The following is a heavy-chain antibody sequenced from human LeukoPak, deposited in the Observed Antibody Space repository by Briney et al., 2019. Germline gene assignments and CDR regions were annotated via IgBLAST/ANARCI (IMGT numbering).Heavy chain of an antibody. CDR3: AKAWNYGGNSYFDR. CDR2: MSNDGSSK. CDR1: GFTFSSYG. J-gene: IGHJ4*02. D-gene: IGHD4-23*01. Sequence: GRSLRLSCAASGFTFSSYGMHWVRQAPGKGLEWVAVMSNDGSSKYYADSVKGRFTISRDNSKNTLYLQMNSLRAEDTAVYYCAKAWNYGGNSYFDRWGQGTLVTVSS. V-gene: IGHV3-30*18.